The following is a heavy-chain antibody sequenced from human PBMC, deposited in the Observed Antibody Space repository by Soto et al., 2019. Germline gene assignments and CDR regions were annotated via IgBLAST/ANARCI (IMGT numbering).Heavy chain of an antibody. Sequence: QVQLVQSGAEVKKPGASVKVSCKASGYTFTDYYVHWVRQAPGQGLEWMGWINPYSGATNYAQEFQDWVTMTGDAXXSTAYLELTTLVADDTAVYYCARARANVAPNWFDPWGQGTLVIVSS. J-gene: IGHJ5*02. CDR1: GYTFTDYY. D-gene: IGHD5-12*01. CDR2: INPYSGAT. CDR3: ARARANVAPNWFDP. V-gene: IGHV1-2*04.